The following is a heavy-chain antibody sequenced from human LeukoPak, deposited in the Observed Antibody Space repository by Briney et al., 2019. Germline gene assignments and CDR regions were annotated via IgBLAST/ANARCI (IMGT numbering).Heavy chain of an antibody. CDR3: ARNGLLWFGELSNYYYYYGMDV. Sequence: PGGSLRLSCAASGFTFSDYYMSWIRQAPGKGLEWVSYISSSGTTKYYADSVKGRFTISRDNSKNTLYLQMNSLRAEDTAVYYCARNGLLWFGELSNYYYYYGMDVWGQGTTVTVSS. CDR2: ISSSGTTK. D-gene: IGHD3-10*01. J-gene: IGHJ6*02. V-gene: IGHV3-11*04. CDR1: GFTFSDYY.